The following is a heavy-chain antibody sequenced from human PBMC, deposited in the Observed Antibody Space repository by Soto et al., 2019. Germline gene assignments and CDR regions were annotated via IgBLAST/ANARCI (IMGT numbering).Heavy chain of an antibody. V-gene: IGHV4-59*01. Sequence: PSETLSLTCIVSGGSINSYYWSWIRQPPGKGLEWIGYIHYSGATKYRASLNGRLSISVDTSKNQFSLKLSSVTAADTAVYYCARSPNGYSSSWYGYYYGMDVWGQGTTVTVSS. CDR1: GGSINSYY. CDR3: ARSPNGYSSSWYGYYYGMDV. J-gene: IGHJ6*02. CDR2: IHYSGAT. D-gene: IGHD6-13*01.